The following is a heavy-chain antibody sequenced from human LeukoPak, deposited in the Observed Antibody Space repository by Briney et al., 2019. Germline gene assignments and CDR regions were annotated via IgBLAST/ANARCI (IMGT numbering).Heavy chain of an antibody. V-gene: IGHV4-31*03. D-gene: IGHD4-11*01. CDR3: ARENSNLNFDY. J-gene: IGHJ4*02. Sequence: SETLSLTCTVSGGSISSGGYYWSWIRQHPEKGLEWIGYIYYSGSTYYNPSLKSRVTISVDTSKNQFSLKLSSVTAADTAVYYCARENSNLNFDYWGQGTLVTISS. CDR2: IYYSGST. CDR1: GGSISSGGYY.